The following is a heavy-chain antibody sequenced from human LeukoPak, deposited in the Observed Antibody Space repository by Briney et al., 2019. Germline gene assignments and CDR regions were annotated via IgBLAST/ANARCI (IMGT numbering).Heavy chain of an antibody. CDR2: ISGSGGST. CDR3: AKDLRWLQYGY. V-gene: IGHV3-23*01. CDR1: GFTSSSYA. J-gene: IGHJ4*02. Sequence: GASLRLSCAAPGFTSSSYAMSWGRQAPGQGPEGVSAISGSGGSTYYADSVKGRFTISRDNSKNTLYLQMNSLRAEDTAVYYCAKDLRWLQYGYWGQGTLVTVSS. D-gene: IGHD5-24*01.